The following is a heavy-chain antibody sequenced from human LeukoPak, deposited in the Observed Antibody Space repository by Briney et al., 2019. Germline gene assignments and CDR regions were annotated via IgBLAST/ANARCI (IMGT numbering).Heavy chain of an antibody. CDR1: GFTFGTYG. CDR3: ARDSTRILGLFDY. D-gene: IGHD2/OR15-2a*01. J-gene: IGHJ4*02. V-gene: IGHV3-48*01. CDR2: ISSRSDSE. Sequence: PGGSLRLSCASSGFTFGTYGMNWVRQAPEKGLEWVSYISSRSDSESYADSVKGRFTISRDNIRNLLYLQMNSLRAEDTAVYFCARDSTRILGLFDYWGQGTLVTISS.